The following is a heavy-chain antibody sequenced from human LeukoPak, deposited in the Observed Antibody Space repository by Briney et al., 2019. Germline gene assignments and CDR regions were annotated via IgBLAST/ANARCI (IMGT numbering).Heavy chain of an antibody. V-gene: IGHV1-18*01. D-gene: IGHD2-8*02. J-gene: IGHJ4*02. CDR2: ISVYNGNT. CDR1: GYAFTNYA. CDR3: VREESGGYFDY. Sequence: GASVKVSCKASGYAFTNYAISWVRQAPGQGLEWMGWISVYNGNTNYARKLQGRVTMTADTSTTTAYMELRSLRSDDTAVYHCVREESGGYFDYWGQGTLVTVSS.